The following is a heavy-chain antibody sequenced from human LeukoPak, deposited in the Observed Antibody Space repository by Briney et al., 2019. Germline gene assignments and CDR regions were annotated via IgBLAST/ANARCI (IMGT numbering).Heavy chain of an antibody. V-gene: IGHV3-30*02. CDR3: AKTRRAAVNWFDP. CDR1: GFTFSSYG. CDR2: IRYDGSNK. J-gene: IGHJ5*02. Sequence: PGGSLRLSCAASGFTFSSYGMHWVRQAPGKGLEWVAFIRYDGSNKYYADSVKGRFTISRDNSKNTLYLQVNSLRAEDTAVYYCAKTRRAAVNWFDPWGQGTLVTVSS. D-gene: IGHD2-15*01.